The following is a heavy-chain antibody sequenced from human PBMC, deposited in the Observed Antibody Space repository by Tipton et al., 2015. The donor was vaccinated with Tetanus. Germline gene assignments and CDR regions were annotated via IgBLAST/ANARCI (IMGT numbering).Heavy chain of an antibody. V-gene: IGHV4-39*01. J-gene: IGHJ3*02. Sequence: TLSLTCTVSGDFISSSNYFWGWIRQPPGKGLEWIGTIYYSGSTYYNASLKSRVTIFIDMSKKQFSLQLSSVTAADTALNYCAGRPNWGSVWDAFDMWGQGTLVTVSS. CDR1: GDFISSSNYF. CDR3: AGRPNWGSVWDAFDM. CDR2: IYYSGST. D-gene: IGHD7-27*01.